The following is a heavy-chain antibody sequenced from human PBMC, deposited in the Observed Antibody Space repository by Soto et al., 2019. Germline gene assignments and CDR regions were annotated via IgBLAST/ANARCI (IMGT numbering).Heavy chain of an antibody. D-gene: IGHD1-7*01. V-gene: IGHV4-59*01. J-gene: IGHJ6*02. CDR1: GGSISSYY. Sequence: PSETLSLTCTVSGGSISSYYWSWIRQPPGKGLEWIGYIYYSGSTNYNPSLKSRVTISVDTCKNQFSLKLSSVTAADTAVYYCARDVWNYARAYYYYGMDVWGQGTTVTVSS. CDR2: IYYSGST. CDR3: ARDVWNYARAYYYYGMDV.